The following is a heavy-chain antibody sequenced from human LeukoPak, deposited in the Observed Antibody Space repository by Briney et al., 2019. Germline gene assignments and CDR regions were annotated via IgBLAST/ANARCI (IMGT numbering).Heavy chain of an antibody. V-gene: IGHV3-74*01. D-gene: IGHD3-10*01. CDR2: INADGSST. Sequence: GGSLRLSCAASGFTFSNYWMHWVRQAPGKGLVWVSRINADGSSTTYADSVKGRFTISRDNAKNTLYLQMNSLRAEDTAVYYCARGGLARGAEHDYWGKGTLVTVSS. CDR1: GFTFSNYW. J-gene: IGHJ4*02. CDR3: ARGGLARGAEHDY.